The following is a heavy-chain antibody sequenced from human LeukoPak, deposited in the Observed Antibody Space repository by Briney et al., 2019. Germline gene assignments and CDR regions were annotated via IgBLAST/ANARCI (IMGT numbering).Heavy chain of an antibody. CDR1: GFTFSNYW. Sequence: GGSLRLSCAASGFTFSNYWMTWVRQAPGKGPEWVANIKQDGSEKYYLDSVKGRFTISRDNAKNSLYLEMNSLRAEDTAVYYCTRSPDGVDYWGQGTLVTVSS. CDR3: TRSPDGVDY. CDR2: IKQDGSEK. V-gene: IGHV3-7*01. D-gene: IGHD3-10*01. J-gene: IGHJ4*02.